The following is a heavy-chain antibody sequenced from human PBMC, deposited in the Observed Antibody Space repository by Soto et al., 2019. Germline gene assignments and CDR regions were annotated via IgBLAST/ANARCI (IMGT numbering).Heavy chain of an antibody. Sequence: QVQLVQSGTEVKKRGASVKVSCKASGYTVTSYDINWVRQATVQGLEWMGWMNPNSGNTGYSQKFQGRVTMTRNTSISTAYMELSSLRSEDTAVYYCARTLYGDNVDYWGQGTLVTVSS. CDR3: ARTLYGDNVDY. D-gene: IGHD4-17*01. J-gene: IGHJ4*02. V-gene: IGHV1-8*01. CDR2: MNPNSGNT. CDR1: GYTVTSYD.